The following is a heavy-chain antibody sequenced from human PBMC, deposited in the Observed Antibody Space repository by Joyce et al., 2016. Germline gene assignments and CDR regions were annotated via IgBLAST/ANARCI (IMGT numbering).Heavy chain of an antibody. CDR1: GGSMINQY. V-gene: IGHV4-59*11. J-gene: IGHJ3*01. Sequence: QVQMQALGPGLVKPSETLSLTCSVSGGSMINQYWSWIRQPPGKGLEWIVYIYSNGITTSDPALKSRVAMLVDTSKNQFALGLSSVTVADTAVYYCARGGPSDAFDVWGQGTMIAVSS. CDR2: IYSNGIT. CDR3: ARGGPSDAFDV.